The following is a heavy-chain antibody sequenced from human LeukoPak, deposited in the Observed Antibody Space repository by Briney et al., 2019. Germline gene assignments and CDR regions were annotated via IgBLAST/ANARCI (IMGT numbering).Heavy chain of an antibody. Sequence: PGGSLRLSCAASEFAFSTYNMNWVRQAPGKGLEWVSAISGSGGSTYYADSVKGRFTISRDNSKNTLYLQMNSLRAEDTAVYYCAKEGGYRYGYVDYWGQGTLVTVSS. V-gene: IGHV3-23*01. CDR1: EFAFSTYN. CDR3: AKEGGYRYGYVDY. CDR2: ISGSGGST. J-gene: IGHJ4*02. D-gene: IGHD5-18*01.